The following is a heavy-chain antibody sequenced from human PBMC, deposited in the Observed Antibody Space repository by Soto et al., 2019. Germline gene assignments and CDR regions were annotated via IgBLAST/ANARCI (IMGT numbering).Heavy chain of an antibody. CDR2: ILHRGAT. D-gene: IGHD3-3*01. CDR1: GSSISSSTW. Sequence: SETLSLTCAVSGSSISSSTWWRWVRAPPGKGLEWIGDILHRGATNYNPSLNSRVTFSVDKSKNQFCLKLSSVTAADTAVYFGARDHGVSRGFALDYWGQGTLVTVSS. CDR3: ARDHGVSRGFALDY. V-gene: IGHV4-4*02. J-gene: IGHJ4*01.